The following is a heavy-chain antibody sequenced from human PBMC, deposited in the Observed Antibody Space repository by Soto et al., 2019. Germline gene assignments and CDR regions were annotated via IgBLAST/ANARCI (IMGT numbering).Heavy chain of an antibody. J-gene: IGHJ3*01. CDR1: GFFISSGNY. D-gene: IGHD2-15*01. CDR2: IFHGGNT. V-gene: IGHV4-38-2*01. Sequence: PSETLSLTCAGSGFFISSGNYWGWIRKPPGKGLEWIGSIFHGGNTYYSPSLKSRVTISVDMSKNQFSLKLNSVTAADTAVYYCARARWYDAFDVWGQGTVVTVSS. CDR3: ARARWYDAFDV.